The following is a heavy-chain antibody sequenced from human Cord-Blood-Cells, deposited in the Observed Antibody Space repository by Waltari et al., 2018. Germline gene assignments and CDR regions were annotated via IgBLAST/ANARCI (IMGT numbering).Heavy chain of an antibody. Sequence: QVQLQQWGAGLLKPSETLSLTCAVYGGSFSGSYWSWIRQPPGKGLEWMGEINHSGSTNYNPSLKSRVTISVDTSKNQFSLKLSSVTAADTAVYYCARAPVRIAAADDGFDYWGQGTLVTVSS. CDR1: GGSFSGSY. J-gene: IGHJ4*02. V-gene: IGHV4-34*01. D-gene: IGHD6-13*01. CDR3: ARAPVRIAAADDGFDY. CDR2: INHSGST.